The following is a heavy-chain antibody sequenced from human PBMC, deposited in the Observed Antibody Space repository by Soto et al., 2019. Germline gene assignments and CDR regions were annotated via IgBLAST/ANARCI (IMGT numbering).Heavy chain of an antibody. V-gene: IGHV3-74*01. J-gene: IGHJ4*02. CDR2: INTDGSTT. CDR1: GFTFSGYW. CDR3: ARDSGTGLDY. Sequence: GGSLRLSCAASGFTFSGYWMHWVRQAPGKGLVWVARINTDGSTTRYADSVKGRFTFSRDNAKNMLYLQMNRLRAEDTAVYYCARDSGTGLDYWGQGTPVTVSS.